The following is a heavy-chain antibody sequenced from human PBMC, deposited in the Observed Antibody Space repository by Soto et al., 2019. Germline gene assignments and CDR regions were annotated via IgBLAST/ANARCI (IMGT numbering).Heavy chain of an antibody. D-gene: IGHD3-3*01. J-gene: IGHJ6*03. CDR1: GFTFSSYA. CDR2: ISGSGGST. V-gene: IGHV3-23*01. CDR3: ARGYDFWSGPEGDMDV. Sequence: GGSLRLSCAASGFTFSSYAMSWVRQAPGKGLEWVSAISGSGGSTYYADSVKGRFTISRDNSKNTLYLQMNSLRAEDTAVYYCARGYDFWSGPEGDMDVWGKGTTVTVSS.